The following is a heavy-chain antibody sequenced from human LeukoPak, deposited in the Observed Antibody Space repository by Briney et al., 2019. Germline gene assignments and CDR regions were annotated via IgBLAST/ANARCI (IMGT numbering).Heavy chain of an antibody. V-gene: IGHV4-59*08. D-gene: IGHD5-18*01. CDR2: IYYSGTT. Sequence: SETLSLTCTVSSGSISYYYWSWIRQPPGKGLEWIGYIYYSGTTNYNPSLKSRVTISVDTSKNQFSLKLSSVTAADTAVYYCARHLKTDMVKAHFDYWGQGTLVTVSS. J-gene: IGHJ4*02. CDR1: SGSISYYY. CDR3: ARHLKTDMVKAHFDY.